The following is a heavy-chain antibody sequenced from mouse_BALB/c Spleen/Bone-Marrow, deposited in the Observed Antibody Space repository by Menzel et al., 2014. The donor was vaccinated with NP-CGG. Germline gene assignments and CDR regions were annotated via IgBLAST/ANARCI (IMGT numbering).Heavy chain of an antibody. D-gene: IGHD2-14*01. V-gene: IGHV14-3*02. CDR3: ANYRYGWYFDV. Sequence: VQLQQPGAELVKPGASVKLSCTASGFNIKDTYMHWVKQRPEQGLEWIGRIDPANGNTKYDPKFQGKATITADTSSNTVYLQLSSLTPEATAVYYCANYRYGWYFDVWGAGTPVTVSS. CDR2: IDPANGNT. CDR1: GFNIKDTY. J-gene: IGHJ1*01.